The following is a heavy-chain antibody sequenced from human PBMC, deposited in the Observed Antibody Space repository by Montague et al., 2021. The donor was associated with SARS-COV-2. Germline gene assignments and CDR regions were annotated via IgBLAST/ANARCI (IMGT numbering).Heavy chain of an antibody. D-gene: IGHD2-8*01. J-gene: IGHJ4*02. CDR3: AREQEVYAINGDLNY. V-gene: IGHV4-34*01. CDR2: INHRGST. Sequence: SETLSLTCSVAGGSFNFYYWSWIRQPPGKGLEWIGEINHRGSTNNNPSLKTRVTISIDTAKNQLSLKLSSVTAADTAVYYCAREQEVYAINGDLNYWGQGTLVTVSS. CDR1: GGSFNFYY.